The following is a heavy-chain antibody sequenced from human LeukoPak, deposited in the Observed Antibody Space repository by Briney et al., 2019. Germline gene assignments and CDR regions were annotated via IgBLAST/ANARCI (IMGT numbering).Heavy chain of an antibody. CDR3: ARATYYYDSSLNGMDV. Sequence: TSETLSLTCTVSGGSISSYYWSWIRPPPGKGLEWIGYIYYSGSTNYNPSLKSRVTISVDTSKNQFSLKLSSVTAADTAVYYCARATYYYDSSLNGMDVWGQGTTVTVSS. V-gene: IGHV4-59*01. CDR2: IYYSGST. J-gene: IGHJ6*02. D-gene: IGHD3-22*01. CDR1: GGSISSYY.